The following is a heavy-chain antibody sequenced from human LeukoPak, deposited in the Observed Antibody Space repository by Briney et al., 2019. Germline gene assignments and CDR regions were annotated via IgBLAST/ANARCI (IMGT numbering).Heavy chain of an antibody. CDR1: GGTFSSYA. V-gene: IGHV1-69*06. D-gene: IGHD2-15*01. Sequence: ASVKVSCKASGGTFSSYAISWVRQAPGQGLEWMGGIIPIFGTANYAQKFQGRVTITADKSTSTAYMELSNLRSEDTAVYYCARSVVAAAAGLPTTTTTPVRAGYMDVWGKGTTVTVSS. CDR2: IIPIFGTA. J-gene: IGHJ6*03. CDR3: ARSVVAAAAGLPTTTTTPVRAGYMDV.